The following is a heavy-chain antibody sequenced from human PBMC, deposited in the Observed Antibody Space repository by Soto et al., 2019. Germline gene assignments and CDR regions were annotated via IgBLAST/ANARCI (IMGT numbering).Heavy chain of an antibody. Sequence: VQLVESGGGVVQPGGSLRLSCAASGFSFSNYAMYWVRQAPGKGLEWVSLISYDGSDEKYADAVRGRFTVSRDNSKNTLYLEMSGLRAEDTAVYYCARHTAEGIFTHRGAIGYWGQGTLITVSS. J-gene: IGHJ4*02. V-gene: IGHV3-30-3*01. D-gene: IGHD2-2*02. CDR2: ISYDGSDE. CDR1: GFSFSNYA. CDR3: ARHTAEGIFTHRGAIGY.